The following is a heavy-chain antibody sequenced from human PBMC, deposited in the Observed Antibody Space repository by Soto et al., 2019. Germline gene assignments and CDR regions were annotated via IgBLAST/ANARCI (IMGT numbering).Heavy chain of an antibody. CDR1: GCNCSSHA. J-gene: IGHJ4*02. Sequence: GSLRLSYSASGCNCSSHAVSCVRQTPGKGLEWVSAISGSGGSTYYADSVKGRFTISRDNSKNTLYLQMNSLRAEDTAVYYCAKDDGQWLHYFDYWGQGTLVTGSS. CDR3: AKDDGQWLHYFDY. CDR2: ISGSGGST. V-gene: IGHV3-23*01. D-gene: IGHD6-19*01.